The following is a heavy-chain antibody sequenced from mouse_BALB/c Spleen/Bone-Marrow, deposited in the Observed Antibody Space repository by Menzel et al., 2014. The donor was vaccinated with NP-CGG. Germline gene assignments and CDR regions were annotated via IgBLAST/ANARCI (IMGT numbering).Heavy chain of an antibody. V-gene: IGHV5-12-2*01. CDR3: ARLITTYFDY. CDR2: ISNGGGST. Sequence: EVMLVESGGGLVQPGGSLKLSCAASGFTFSSYTMSRVRQTPEKRLEWAAYISNGGGSTYYPDTVKGRFTISRDGAKNTLYLQMSSLKSEDTAMYYCARLITTYFDYWGQGTTLTVSS. D-gene: IGHD1-1*01. J-gene: IGHJ2*01. CDR1: GFTFSSYT.